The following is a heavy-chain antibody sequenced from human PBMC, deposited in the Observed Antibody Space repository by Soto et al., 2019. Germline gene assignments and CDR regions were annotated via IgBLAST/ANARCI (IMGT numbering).Heavy chain of an antibody. CDR1: GFTFSSYS. CDR3: ARDDLVVVAATAAFDI. Sequence: EVQLVESGGGLVQPGGSLRLSCAASGFTFSSYSMNWVRQAPGKGLEWVSYISSSSSTIYYADSVKGRFTISRDNAKNSLYLQMNSLRAEDTAVYYCARDDLVVVAATAAFDILGQGTMVTVSS. J-gene: IGHJ3*02. CDR2: ISSSSSTI. V-gene: IGHV3-48*01. D-gene: IGHD2-15*01.